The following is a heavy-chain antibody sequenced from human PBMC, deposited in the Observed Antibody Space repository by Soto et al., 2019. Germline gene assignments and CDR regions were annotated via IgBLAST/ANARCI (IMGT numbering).Heavy chain of an antibody. D-gene: IGHD2-2*01. V-gene: IGHV3-7*01. CDR1: GFTFSSYW. Sequence: PGGSLRLSCAASGFTFSSYWMSWVRQAPGKGLEWVANIKQDGSDKYYVDSVKGRFTISRDNAKNSLYLQMNSLRAEDTAVYYCARAATTQLPVPAEYFQHWGQGTLVTVSS. J-gene: IGHJ1*01. CDR3: ARAATTQLPVPAEYFQH. CDR2: IKQDGSDK.